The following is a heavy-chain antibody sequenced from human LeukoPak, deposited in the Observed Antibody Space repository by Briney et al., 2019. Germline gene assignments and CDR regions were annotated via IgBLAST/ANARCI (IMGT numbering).Heavy chain of an antibody. CDR2: IWYDGSNK. D-gene: IGHD1-26*01. J-gene: IGHJ3*02. CDR3: AKDLGAFDI. V-gene: IGHV3-30*02. Sequence: GGSLRLSCAASGFTFSSYGMHWVRQAPGKGLEWVAVIWYDGSNKYYADSVKGRFTISRDNSKNTLYLQMNSLRAEDTAVYYCAKDLGAFDIWGQGTMVTVSS. CDR1: GFTFSSYG.